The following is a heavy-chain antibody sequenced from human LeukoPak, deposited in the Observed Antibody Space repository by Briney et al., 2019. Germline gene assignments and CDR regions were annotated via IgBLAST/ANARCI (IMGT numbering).Heavy chain of an antibody. CDR2: INQDGSEK. CDR1: GFTLSNYW. D-gene: IGHD6-19*01. J-gene: IGHJ3*02. Sequence: GGSLRLSCAASGFTLSNYWMSWVRQAPGKGLEWVANINQDGSEKYYVDSVKGRFAISRDNAKNSLYLQMNSLRAEDTAVYYCARYGNGAWLAHYAFDIWGQGTMVTVSS. CDR3: ARYGNGAWLAHYAFDI. V-gene: IGHV3-7*01.